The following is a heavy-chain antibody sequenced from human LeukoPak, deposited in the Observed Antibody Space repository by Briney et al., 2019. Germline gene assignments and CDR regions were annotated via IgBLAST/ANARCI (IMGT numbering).Heavy chain of an antibody. CDR1: GFTFSSYA. CDR2: ISYDGSNK. Sequence: GRSLRLSCAASGFTFSSYAMHWVRQAPGKGLEWVAVISYDGSNKYYADSVKGRFTISRDNSKNTLYLQMNSLRAEDTAVYYCAKVDYGGNSATDYWGQGTLVTVSS. V-gene: IGHV3-30*07. CDR3: AKVDYGGNSATDY. D-gene: IGHD4-23*01. J-gene: IGHJ4*02.